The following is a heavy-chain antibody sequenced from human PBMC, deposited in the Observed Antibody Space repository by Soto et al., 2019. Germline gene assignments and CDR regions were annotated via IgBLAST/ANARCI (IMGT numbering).Heavy chain of an antibody. CDR2: ISSGGVTI. D-gene: IGHD1-26*01. J-gene: IGHJ3*02. CDR3: ARGLGFAFDI. Sequence: EVQLVESGGGLVQPGGSLRLSCAASGFTFSSYSMNWVRQAPGKGLEWVSYISSGGVTIYYTDSMKGRFTISRDNAKNSLYLQMNSLRDEDTAVYYCARGLGFAFDIWGQGTVVSVSS. V-gene: IGHV3-48*02. CDR1: GFTFSSYS.